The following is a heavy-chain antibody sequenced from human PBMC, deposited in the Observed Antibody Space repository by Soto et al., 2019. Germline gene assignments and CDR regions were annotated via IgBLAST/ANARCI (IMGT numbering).Heavy chain of an antibody. Sequence: QVQLVQSGAEVMKPGSSVKVFCKASGGTFSNYTISWVRQAPGQGLEWMGGIIPVFGTTDYEQKFQGRVTITADGSTSTAYMKLSSLRSADTAVYYCARSSPYIVVRKPTGNQDYYGMDVWGQGTTVTVSS. D-gene: IGHD2-2*01. CDR2: IIPVFGTT. CDR3: ARSSPYIVVRKPTGNQDYYGMDV. CDR1: GGTFSNYT. V-gene: IGHV1-69*01. J-gene: IGHJ6*02.